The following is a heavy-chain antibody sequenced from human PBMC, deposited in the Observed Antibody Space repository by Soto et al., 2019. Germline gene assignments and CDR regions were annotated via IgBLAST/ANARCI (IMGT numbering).Heavy chain of an antibody. V-gene: IGHV4-30-4*01. D-gene: IGHD3-22*01. Sequence: SETLSLTCTASGGSISSGDYYWSWIRQPPGKGLEWIGYIYYSGSTYYNPSLKSRVTISVDTSKNQFSLKLSSVTAADTAVYYCARDRPYYDSSGYYLLLDFWGQGTLVTVSS. CDR2: IYYSGST. CDR3: ARDRPYYDSSGYYLLLDF. CDR1: GGSISSGDYY. J-gene: IGHJ4*02.